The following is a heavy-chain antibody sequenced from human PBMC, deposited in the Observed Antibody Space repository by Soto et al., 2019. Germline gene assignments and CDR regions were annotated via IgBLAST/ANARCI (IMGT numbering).Heavy chain of an antibody. CDR1: GYTFTSYA. Sequence: QVQLVQSGAEVKKPGASVKVSCKASGYTFTSYAMHWVRQAPGQRLEWLGWINAGNGNTKYSQKFQGRVTITRDTSASTDYMELGSLRSDDTAVYCCESEYCGGDCYSAARYGMDVWGQGTTITVSS. CDR2: INAGNGNT. CDR3: ESEYCGGDCYSAARYGMDV. J-gene: IGHJ6*02. V-gene: IGHV1-3*01. D-gene: IGHD2-21*02.